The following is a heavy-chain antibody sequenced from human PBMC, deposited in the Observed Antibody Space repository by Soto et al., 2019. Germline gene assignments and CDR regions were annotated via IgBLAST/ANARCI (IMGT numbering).Heavy chain of an antibody. CDR1: GFTFTMSA. CDR3: AAPGSYYDGRQYYYGLDV. Sequence: SVKVSCKVSGFTFTMSAMQWVRQARGKRPEWIGWIVVGSGNTNYAQKFQERVAITRDMSTSTVYMELSSLRFEDTAVYYCAAPGSYYDGRQYYYGLDVWGQGTTVTVSS. CDR2: IVVGSGNT. D-gene: IGHD1-26*01. J-gene: IGHJ6*02. V-gene: IGHV1-58*02.